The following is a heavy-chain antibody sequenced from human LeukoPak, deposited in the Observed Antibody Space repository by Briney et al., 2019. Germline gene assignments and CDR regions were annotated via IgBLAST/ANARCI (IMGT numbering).Heavy chain of an antibody. V-gene: IGHV1-2*02. CDR3: AANYYDSSGYYTIGDY. J-gene: IGHJ4*02. D-gene: IGHD3-22*01. Sequence: ASVRVSCKTSGYIFTAYYIHWVRQAPGQGLEYMGWVNPNNGGASYAQKFQGRVTMTRDTSISTAYMELSRLRSDDTAVYYCAANYYDSSGYYTIGDYWGQGTLVTVSS. CDR1: GYIFTAYY. CDR2: VNPNNGGA.